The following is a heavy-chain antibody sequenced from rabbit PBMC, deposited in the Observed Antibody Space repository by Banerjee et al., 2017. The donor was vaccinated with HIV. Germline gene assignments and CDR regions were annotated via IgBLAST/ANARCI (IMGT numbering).Heavy chain of an antibody. CDR1: GFDFSSYG. D-gene: IGHD2-1*01. CDR2: IDPVFRST. V-gene: IGHV1S47*01. Sequence: QEQLRESGGGLVQPGGSLKLSCKASGFDFSSYGVSWVRQAPGKGLEWIGYIDPVFRSTYYASWVNGRFTISSHNAQNTLYLQLNSLTAADTATYFCVSYDDYGDRNLWGQGPWSPS. J-gene: IGHJ4*01. CDR3: VSYDDYGDRNL.